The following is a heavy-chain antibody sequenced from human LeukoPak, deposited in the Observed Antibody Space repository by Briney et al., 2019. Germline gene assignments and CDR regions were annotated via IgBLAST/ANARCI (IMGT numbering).Heavy chain of an antibody. CDR1: AGSISSYY. Sequence: PSETLSLTCTVSAGSISSYYWNWIRQPPERGLEWIGYFYYGGSSKYNPSLKSRVTMSADTSKNQFSLKLSSVSAADTAMYYCARQTYYDRGGYPFDQWGQGTLVTVSS. V-gene: IGHV4-59*08. CDR2: FYYGGSS. J-gene: IGHJ4*02. CDR3: ARQTYYDRGGYPFDQ. D-gene: IGHD3-22*01.